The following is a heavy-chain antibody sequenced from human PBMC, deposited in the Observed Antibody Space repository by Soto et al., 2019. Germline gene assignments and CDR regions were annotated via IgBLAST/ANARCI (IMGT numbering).Heavy chain of an antibody. CDR3: ARGGGTVTPFFRYGMDV. CDR2: IIPIFGTA. V-gene: IGHV1-69*13. Sequence: SVKVSCKTSGGTFSSYAISWVRQAPGQGLEWMGGIIPIFGTANYAQKFQGRVTITADESTSTAYMELSSLRSEDTAVYYCARGGGTVTPFFRYGMDVWGQGTTVTVSS. CDR1: GGTFSSYA. D-gene: IGHD4-4*01. J-gene: IGHJ6*02.